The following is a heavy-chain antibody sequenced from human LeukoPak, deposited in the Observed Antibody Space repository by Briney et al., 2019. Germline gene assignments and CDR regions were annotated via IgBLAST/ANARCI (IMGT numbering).Heavy chain of an antibody. CDR3: ARDLVGATGARYYYGMDV. J-gene: IGHJ6*02. V-gene: IGHV1-18*01. CDR2: ISAYNGNT. Sequence: GASVKVSCKVSGYTFTSYGISWVRQAPGQGLEWMGWISAYNGNTNYAQKLQGRVTMTTDTSTSTAYMELRSLRSDDTAVYYCARDLVGATGARYYYGMDVWGQGTTVTVSS. CDR1: GYTFTSYG. D-gene: IGHD1-26*01.